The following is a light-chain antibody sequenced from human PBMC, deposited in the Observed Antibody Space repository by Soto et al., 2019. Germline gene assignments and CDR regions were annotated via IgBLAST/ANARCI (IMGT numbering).Light chain of an antibody. CDR1: QSVSSSY. J-gene: IGKJ2*01. V-gene: IGKV3-20*01. CDR3: QQYGSSPSMYT. Sequence: EIVLTQSPGTLSLSPGERATLSCRASQSVSSSYLAWYQQKPGQAPRLLIYGASSRAIGIPDRFSGSGSGTDFTLTISRLEPEDFAVYYCQQYGSSPSMYTFGQGTKLEIK. CDR2: GAS.